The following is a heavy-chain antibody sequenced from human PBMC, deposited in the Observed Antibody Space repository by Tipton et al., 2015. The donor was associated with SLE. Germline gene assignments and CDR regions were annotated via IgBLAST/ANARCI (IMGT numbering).Heavy chain of an antibody. V-gene: IGHV3-49*04. J-gene: IGHJ4*02. CDR2: IRSKAYGGTT. Sequence: SLRLSCTASGFTFGDYAMSWVRQAPGKGLEWVGFIRSKAYGGTTEYAASVKGRFTISRDDSKSIAYLQMNSLKTEDTAVYYCTRPPLYSGSVVGYWGQGTLVTVSS. CDR3: TRPPLYSGSVVGY. CDR1: GFTFGDYA. D-gene: IGHD1-26*01.